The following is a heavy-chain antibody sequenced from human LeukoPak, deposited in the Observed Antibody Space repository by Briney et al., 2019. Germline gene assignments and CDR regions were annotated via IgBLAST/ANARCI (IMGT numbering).Heavy chain of an antibody. D-gene: IGHD2-15*01. J-gene: IGHJ6*04. CDR1: GGSFSGYY. CDR3: ARVGRCSGGSCYGYYYYYGMDV. V-gene: IGHV4-34*01. Sequence: PSETLSLTCAVYGGSFSGYYWSWIRQPPGKGLEWIGEINHSGSTNYNPSLKSRVTISVDTSKNQFSLKLSSVTAADTAVYYCARVGRCSGGSCYGYYYYYGMDVWGKGTTVTVSS. CDR2: INHSGST.